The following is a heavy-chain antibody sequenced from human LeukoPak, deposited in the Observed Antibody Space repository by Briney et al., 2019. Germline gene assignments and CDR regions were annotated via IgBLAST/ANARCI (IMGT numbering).Heavy chain of an antibody. CDR1: GGSLRSSGHW. V-gene: IGHV4-39*01. J-gene: IGHJ4*02. CDR3: ARQSGGQSSAWYFDA. CDR2: IHYSGKV. Sequence: PSETLSLTCTVSGGSLRSSGHWWVWIRQPPGKGLEWIGSIHYSGKVYYNPSLKSRVTTSVDTSTDQFSLRLSSATAADTAIYYCARQSGGQSSAWYFDAWGQGTLVTVSS. D-gene: IGHD6-19*01.